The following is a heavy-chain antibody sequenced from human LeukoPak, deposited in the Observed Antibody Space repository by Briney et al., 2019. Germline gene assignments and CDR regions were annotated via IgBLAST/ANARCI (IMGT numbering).Heavy chain of an antibody. CDR1: GGSISSYY. D-gene: IGHD3-3*01. J-gene: IGHJ4*02. CDR2: IYTSGST. Sequence: PSETLSLTCTVSGGSISSYYWSWIRQPAGKGLEWIGRIYTSGSTNYNPSLKSRVTMSVDTSKNQFSLKLSSVTATDTAVYYCARDKGILGVGYYFDYSGQGSLVTVSS. V-gene: IGHV4-4*07. CDR3: ARDKGILGVGYYFDY.